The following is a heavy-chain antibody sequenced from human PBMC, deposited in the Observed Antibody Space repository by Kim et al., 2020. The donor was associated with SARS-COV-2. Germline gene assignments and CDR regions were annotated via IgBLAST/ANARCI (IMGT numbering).Heavy chain of an antibody. D-gene: IGHD3-22*01. CDR3: TTYYDSSGYYYVFDY. CDR1: GFTFSNAW. Sequence: GGSLRLSCAASGFTFSNAWMSWVRQAPGKGLEWVGRIKSKTDGGTTDYAAPVKGRFTISRDDSKNTLYLQMNSLKTEDTAVYYCTTYYDSSGYYYVFDYWGQGTLVTVSS. CDR2: IKSKTDGGTT. J-gene: IGHJ4*02. V-gene: IGHV3-15*01.